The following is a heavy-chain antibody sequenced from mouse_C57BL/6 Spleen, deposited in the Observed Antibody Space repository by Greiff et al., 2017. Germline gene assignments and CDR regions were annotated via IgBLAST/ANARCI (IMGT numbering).Heavy chain of an antibody. D-gene: IGHD2-4*01. CDR1: GYSITSGYY. CDR2: ISYDGSN. Sequence: EVQLVESGPGLVKPSQSLSLTCSVTGYSITSGYYWNWIRQFPGNKLEWMGYISYDGSNNYNPSLKNRISITRDTSKNQFFLKLNSVTTEDTATYYCATIYYDYGFAYWGQGTLVTVSA. J-gene: IGHJ3*01. V-gene: IGHV3-6*01. CDR3: ATIYYDYGFAY.